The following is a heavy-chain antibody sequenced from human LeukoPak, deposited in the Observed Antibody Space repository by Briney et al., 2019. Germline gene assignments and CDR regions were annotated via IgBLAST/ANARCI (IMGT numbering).Heavy chain of an antibody. J-gene: IGHJ6*03. CDR3: ARICGDYVYYYYMDV. CDR2: IYYSGST. V-gene: IGHV4-39*01. D-gene: IGHD4-17*01. CDR1: GGSISSSSYY. Sequence: SETLSLTCTVSGGSISSSSYYWGWIRQPPGKGLEWIGSIYYSGSTYYNPSLKSRVTISVDTSKNQFSLKLSSVTAADTAVYYCARICGDYVYYYYMDVWGKGTTVTVSS.